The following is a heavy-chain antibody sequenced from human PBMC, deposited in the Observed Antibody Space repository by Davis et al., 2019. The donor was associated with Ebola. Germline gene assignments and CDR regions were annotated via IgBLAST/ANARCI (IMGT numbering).Heavy chain of an antibody. Sequence: ASVKVSCKASGYTFTSYGISWVRQAPGQGLEWMGWISAYNGNTNYAQKLQGRVTMTTDTSTSTAYMELRSLRSDDTAVYYCAREGGVCSSTSCSPYFDYWGQGTLVTVSS. J-gene: IGHJ4*02. D-gene: IGHD2-2*01. V-gene: IGHV1-18*04. CDR1: GYTFTSYG. CDR3: AREGGVCSSTSCSPYFDY. CDR2: ISAYNGNT.